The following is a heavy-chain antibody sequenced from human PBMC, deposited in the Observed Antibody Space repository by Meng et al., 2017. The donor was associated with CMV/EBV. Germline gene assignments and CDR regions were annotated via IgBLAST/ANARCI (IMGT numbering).Heavy chain of an antibody. V-gene: IGHV1-18*01. J-gene: IGHJ4*01. D-gene: IGHD2-21*01. CDR1: GYTFTGYG. Sequence: QVQLVQFGVEVTKPGASVKVSCKASGYTFTGYGISWVRQAPGQGLEWMGWISVYNGHTNFAQNLQGRVTMTTDTSTNTAYVELRSLRSDDTAIYYCARGVPLGIIYSFDYWGQGTLVTVSS. CDR3: ARGVPLGIIYSFDY. CDR2: ISVYNGHT.